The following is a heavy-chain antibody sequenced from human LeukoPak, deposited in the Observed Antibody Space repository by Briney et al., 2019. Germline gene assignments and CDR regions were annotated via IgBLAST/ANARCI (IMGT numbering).Heavy chain of an antibody. CDR3: TTAYSSSWY. CDR2: IKSKTDDGTT. V-gene: IGHV3-15*01. Sequence: PGRSLRLSCVVSGFTFSNAWMSWVRQTPGKGLEWVGRIKSKTDDGTTDYAAPVKGRFTISRDDSKNTLYLQMNSLKTEDTAVYYCTTAYSSSWYWGQGTLVTVSS. CDR1: GFTFSNAW. J-gene: IGHJ4*02. D-gene: IGHD6-13*01.